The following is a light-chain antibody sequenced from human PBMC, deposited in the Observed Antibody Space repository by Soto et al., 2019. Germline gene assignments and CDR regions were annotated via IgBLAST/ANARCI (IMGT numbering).Light chain of an antibody. J-gene: IGLJ1*01. CDR3: SSYAGSNNV. CDR2: EVS. V-gene: IGLV2-8*01. Sequence: QSALTQPPSESGSPGRSVTISCTGTSSDVGGYNYVSWYQQHPGKAPKLMIYEVSKRPSGVPDRFSGSKSGNTASLTVSGLQAEDEADYYCSSYAGSNNVFGTGTKLTVL. CDR1: SSDVGGYNY.